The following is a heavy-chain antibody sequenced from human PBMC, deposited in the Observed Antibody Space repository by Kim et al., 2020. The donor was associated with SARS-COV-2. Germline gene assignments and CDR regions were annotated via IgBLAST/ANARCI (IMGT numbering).Heavy chain of an antibody. CDR2: IYYSGST. J-gene: IGHJ6*01. CDR3: ARGVPAAIYYYYYGMD. CDR1: GGSISSSSYY. Sequence: SETLSLTCTVSGGSISSSSYYWGWIRQPPGKGLEWIGSIYYSGSTYYNPSLKSRVTISVDTSKNQFSLKLSSVTAADTAVYYCARGVPAAIYYYYYGMD. D-gene: IGHD2-2*01. V-gene: IGHV4-39*01.